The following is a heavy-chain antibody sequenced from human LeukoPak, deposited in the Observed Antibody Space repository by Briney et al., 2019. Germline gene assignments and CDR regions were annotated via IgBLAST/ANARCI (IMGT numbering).Heavy chain of an antibody. CDR2: IIPILGIA. Sequence: ASVKVSCKASGGTFSSYAISWVRQAPGQGLEWMGRIIPILGIANYAQKFQGRVTITADKSTSTAYMELSSLRSEDTAVYYCARDQQWLPFNYWGQGTLVTVSS. CDR1: GGTFSSYA. J-gene: IGHJ4*02. CDR3: ARDQQWLPFNY. V-gene: IGHV1-69*04. D-gene: IGHD6-19*01.